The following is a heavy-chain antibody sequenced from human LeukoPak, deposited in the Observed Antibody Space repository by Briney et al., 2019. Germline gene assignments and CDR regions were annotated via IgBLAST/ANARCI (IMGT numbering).Heavy chain of an antibody. Sequence: ASVKVSCKASGYTFTGYYMHWVRQAPGQGLEWMGWINPNSGGTNCAQKFQGRVTMTRDTSISTAYMELSRLRSDDTAVYYCARVLVYGINYYYGMDVWGQGTTVTVSS. J-gene: IGHJ6*02. CDR3: ARVLVYGINYYYGMDV. CDR2: INPNSGGT. V-gene: IGHV1-2*02. CDR1: GYTFTGYY. D-gene: IGHD3-9*01.